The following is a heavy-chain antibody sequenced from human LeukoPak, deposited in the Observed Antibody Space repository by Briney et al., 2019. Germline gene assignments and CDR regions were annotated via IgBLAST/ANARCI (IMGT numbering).Heavy chain of an antibody. D-gene: IGHD3-16*01. CDR2: IIPIFGTA. Sequence: ASVKVSCKASGYTFTSYGISWVRQAPGQGLEWMGGIIPIFGTANYAQKFQGRVTITADESTSTAYMELSSLRSEDTAVYYCARAKGELYDYWGQGTLVTVSS. J-gene: IGHJ4*02. V-gene: IGHV1-69*13. CDR3: ARAKGELYDY. CDR1: GYTFTSYG.